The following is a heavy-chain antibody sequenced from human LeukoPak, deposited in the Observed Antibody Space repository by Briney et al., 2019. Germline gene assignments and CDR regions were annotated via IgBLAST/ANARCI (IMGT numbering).Heavy chain of an antibody. CDR2: MNPNGGNT. Sequence: GASVKVSCKASGYTFTSYDINWVRQATGQGLEWMGWMNPNGGNTGYAQKFQGRVTMTRNTSISTAYMELSSLRSEDTAVYYCARAYYYDSKGLYYFDYWGQGTLVTVSS. CDR3: ARAYYYDSKGLYYFDY. V-gene: IGHV1-8*01. J-gene: IGHJ4*02. D-gene: IGHD3-22*01. CDR1: GYTFTSYD.